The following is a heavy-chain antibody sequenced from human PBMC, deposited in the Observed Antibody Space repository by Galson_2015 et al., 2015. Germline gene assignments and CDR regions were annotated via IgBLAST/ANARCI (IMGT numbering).Heavy chain of an antibody. CDR1: GFTFSSYS. V-gene: IGHV3-48*01. CDR2: ITSSSSTI. Sequence: SLRLSCAASGFTFSSYSMNWVRQAPGKGLEWVPYITSSSSTIYYADSVKGRFTISRDNAKNSLYLQMNSLRVEDTAVYYCARTTGTTPPRFDYWGQGTLVTVSS. J-gene: IGHJ4*02. D-gene: IGHD1-1*01. CDR3: ARTTGTTPPRFDY.